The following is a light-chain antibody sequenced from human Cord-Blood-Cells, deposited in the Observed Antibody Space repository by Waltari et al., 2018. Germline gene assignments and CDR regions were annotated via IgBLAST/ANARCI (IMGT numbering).Light chain of an antibody. CDR1: RSTIGRNS. J-gene: IGLJ2*01. Sequence: YVLTQPPSASGTPGQRVTISCSGSRSTIGRNSLNWYQQLPGTAPKLPIYSNNQRPSVVPYRFSGSKSGTSASLAISGLQSEDEADYYCAAWDDSLNGVVFGGGTKLTVL. CDR2: SNN. CDR3: AAWDDSLNGVV. V-gene: IGLV1-44*01.